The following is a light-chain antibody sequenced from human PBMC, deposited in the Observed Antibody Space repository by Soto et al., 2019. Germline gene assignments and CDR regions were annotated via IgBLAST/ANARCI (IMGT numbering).Light chain of an antibody. CDR2: GNS. CDR3: QSYDSSLSGYVV. V-gene: IGLV1-40*01. J-gene: IGLJ2*01. Sequence: QSVLTQPPSVSGAPGQRVTISCTGSSSNIGAGYDVHWYQQLPGTAPKLLIYGNSNRPSGVPDRFSGSKSGISASLAITGVHAEDEADYYCQSYDSSLSGYVVFGGGTKLTVL. CDR1: SSNIGAGYD.